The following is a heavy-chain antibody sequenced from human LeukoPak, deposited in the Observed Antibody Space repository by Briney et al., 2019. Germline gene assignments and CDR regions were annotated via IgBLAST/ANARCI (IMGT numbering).Heavy chain of an antibody. V-gene: IGHV4-59*04. CDR2: IYDSGST. J-gene: IGHJ6*03. CDR1: GGSISSYY. CDR3: ARHWSSNYYMDV. Sequence: SETLSLTCTVSGGSISSYYWSWIRQPPGKGLEWIGSIYDSGSTYYNPSLKSRVTISVDTSKNQFSLKLNSVTVADTAVYYCARHWSSNYYMDVWGKGTTVTVSS. D-gene: IGHD4-11*01.